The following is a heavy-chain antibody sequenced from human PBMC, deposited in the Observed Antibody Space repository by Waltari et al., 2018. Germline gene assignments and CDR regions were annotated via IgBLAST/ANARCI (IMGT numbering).Heavy chain of an antibody. Sequence: EVELVQSGAEVTKPGVTVKISCKASGYTFMDYFMHWVQQAPGKGLEWMGRIDPEDGETVYSEKFQGRVTITADTSTDTAYMELSSLTSGDTAVYYCAPLPGGSGQTFDYWGQGTLVTVSS. V-gene: IGHV1-69-2*01. CDR1: GYTFMDYF. CDR3: APLPGGSGQTFDY. CDR2: IDPEDGET. J-gene: IGHJ4*02. D-gene: IGHD3-10*01.